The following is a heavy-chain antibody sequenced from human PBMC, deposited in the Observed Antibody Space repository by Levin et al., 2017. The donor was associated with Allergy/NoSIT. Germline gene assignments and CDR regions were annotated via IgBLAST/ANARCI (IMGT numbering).Heavy chain of an antibody. CDR3: ARDSGTCDSNTCHHFDY. J-gene: IGHJ4*02. Sequence: PGGSLRLSCAASGFAVSWYEMNWVRQAPGKGLEWVSYIDTTGGTIFDADSVKGRFTISRDNARNLLYLQMNSLRAEDTAVYYCARDSGTCDSNTCHHFDYWGQGTLVTVSS. V-gene: IGHV3-48*03. CDR2: IDTTGGTI. D-gene: IGHD2/OR15-2a*01. CDR1: GFAVSWYE.